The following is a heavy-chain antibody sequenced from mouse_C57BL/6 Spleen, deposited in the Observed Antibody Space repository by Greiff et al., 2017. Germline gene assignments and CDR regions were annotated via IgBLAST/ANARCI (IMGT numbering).Heavy chain of an antibody. CDR1: GYTFTSYW. CDR2: IDPSDSYT. V-gene: IGHV1-50*01. D-gene: IGHD2-4*01. J-gene: IGHJ3*01. CDR3: ARRDYGGFAY. Sequence: QVQLQQPGAELVKPGASVKLSCKASGYTFTSYWMQWVKQRPGQGLEWIGEIDPSDSYTNYNQKFKGKATLTVDTSSSTAYMQLSSLTSEDSAVYYCARRDYGGFAYWGQGTLVTVSA.